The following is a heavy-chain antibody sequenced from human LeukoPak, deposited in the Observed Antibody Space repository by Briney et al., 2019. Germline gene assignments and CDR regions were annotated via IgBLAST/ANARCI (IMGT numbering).Heavy chain of an antibody. CDR2: ISSDGSNT. J-gene: IGHJ4*02. D-gene: IGHD3-10*01. CDR1: GFTFSRFC. V-gene: IGHV3-74*01. CDR3: ASRNFGSSPFDY. Sequence: GGSLRLSCAASGFTFSRFCMHWVRQAPGKGRVWVSRISSDGSNTNYADSVKGRFTISRDNAKNTLYLQMDSLTGDDTAVYYCASRNFGSSPFDYWGQGTLVTVSS.